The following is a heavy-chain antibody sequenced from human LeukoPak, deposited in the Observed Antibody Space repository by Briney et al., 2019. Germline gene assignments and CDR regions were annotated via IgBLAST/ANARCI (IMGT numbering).Heavy chain of an antibody. CDR1: GVTFSGTA. CDR2: IRSKANSYAT. J-gene: IGHJ4*02. D-gene: IGHD2-2*01. V-gene: IGHV3-73*01. CDR3: TRNLGYCSSTSCYAFDY. Sequence: PGGSLRLSCAASGVTFSGTAMHWVRQASGKGLEWVGRIRSKANSYATAYAASVKGRFTISRDDSKNTAYLQMNSLKTEDTAVYYCTRNLGYCSSTSCYAFDYWGQGTLVTVSS.